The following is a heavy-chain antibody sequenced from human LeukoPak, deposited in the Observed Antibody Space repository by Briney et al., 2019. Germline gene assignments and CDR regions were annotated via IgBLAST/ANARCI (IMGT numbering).Heavy chain of an antibody. D-gene: IGHD5-12*01. Sequence: GGSLRLSCAASGFTFSDYYMSWIRQAPGKGLEWVSYISSTSSYTNYADSVKGRFTISRDNAKNSLHLQMNSLRAEDTTVYYCARSYGWLPGGMWGQGTLVTVSS. CDR1: GFTFSDYY. J-gene: IGHJ4*02. CDR2: ISSTSSYT. V-gene: IGHV3-11*03. CDR3: ARSYGWLPGGM.